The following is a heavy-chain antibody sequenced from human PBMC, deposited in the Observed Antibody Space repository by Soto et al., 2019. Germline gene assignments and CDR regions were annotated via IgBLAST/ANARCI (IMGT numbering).Heavy chain of an antibody. V-gene: IGHV3-33*01. CDR3: ARDITPWVVAAQNGMDV. J-gene: IGHJ6*02. CDR1: GFTFSSYG. Sequence: PGGSLRLSCAASGFTFSSYGMHWVRQAPGKGLEWVAVIWYDGSNKYYADSVKGRFTISRDNSKNTLYLQMNSLRAEDTAVYYCARDITPWVVAAQNGMDVWGQGTTVTVSS. D-gene: IGHD2-15*01. CDR2: IWYDGSNK.